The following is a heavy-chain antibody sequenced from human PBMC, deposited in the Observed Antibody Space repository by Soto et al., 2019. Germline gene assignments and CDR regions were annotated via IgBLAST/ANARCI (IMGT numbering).Heavy chain of an antibody. J-gene: IGHJ3*02. CDR2: ISSSSSTI. CDR1: GFTFSSYS. CDR3: AREGPSCYGCDAFDI. Sequence: EVQLVESGGGLVQPGGSLRLSCAASGFTFSSYSMNWVRQSPGKGLEWVSYISSSSSTIYYADSVKGRFTISRDNAKNTLYLQMNSLRAEDTAVYYCAREGPSCYGCDAFDIWGQGTMVTVSS. V-gene: IGHV3-48*01. D-gene: IGHD5-12*01.